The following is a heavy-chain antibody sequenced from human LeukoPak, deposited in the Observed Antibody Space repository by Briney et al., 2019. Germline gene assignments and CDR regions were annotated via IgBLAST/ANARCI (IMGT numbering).Heavy chain of an antibody. CDR1: GFTFDDYA. J-gene: IGHJ6*03. Sequence: PGGALRLSCAASGFTFDDYAMHWVRQAPGKGLEGVSGINWSGDRIGYADSVKGRFTISRDNANKSLYLQMNSLRTEDTALYYCAKGGIHRGYYYYYMDVWGKGTTVTISS. D-gene: IGHD6-13*01. V-gene: IGHV3-9*01. CDR3: AKGGIHRGYYYYYMDV. CDR2: INWSGDRI.